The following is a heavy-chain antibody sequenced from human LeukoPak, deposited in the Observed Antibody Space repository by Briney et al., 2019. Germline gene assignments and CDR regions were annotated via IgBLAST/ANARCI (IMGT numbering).Heavy chain of an antibody. CDR1: GFTVSSNY. CDR3: ARAHGYSYGLIGD. J-gene: IGHJ4*02. D-gene: IGHD5-18*01. Sequence: PGGSLRLSCAASGFTVSSNYMSWVRQAPGKGLEWVSVIYSGGSTYYADSVKGRFTISRDNSKNTLYLQMNSLRAEDTAVYYCARAHGYSYGLIGDWGQGTLVTVSS. CDR2: IYSGGST. V-gene: IGHV3-53*01.